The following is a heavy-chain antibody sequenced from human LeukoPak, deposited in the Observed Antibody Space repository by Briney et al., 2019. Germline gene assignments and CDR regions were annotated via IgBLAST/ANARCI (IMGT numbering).Heavy chain of an antibody. Sequence: ASVKVSCKASGYTFTSYGINWVRQAPGQGLEWMGWISGYNGNTNYAQKFQGRVTMTTDTSTSTAYMELRSLRSDDTAVYYCARKDRISEAFDIWGQGTMVTVSS. CDR1: GYTFTSYG. CDR3: ARKDRISEAFDI. CDR2: ISGYNGNT. V-gene: IGHV1-18*01. J-gene: IGHJ3*02. D-gene: IGHD2-15*01.